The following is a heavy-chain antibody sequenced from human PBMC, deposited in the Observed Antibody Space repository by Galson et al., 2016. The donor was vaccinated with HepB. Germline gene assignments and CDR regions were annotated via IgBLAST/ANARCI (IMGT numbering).Heavy chain of an antibody. Sequence: SLRLSCAASGFSFSDYGMNWVRQAPGKGLQWVSAISGGGVRTWSADFMKGRFTLSRDNSRNMLFLEMKSLRAEDTAVYYCAKTISIFGVNTYFDYWGQGTPVTVSS. D-gene: IGHD3-3*01. CDR1: GFSFSDYG. V-gene: IGHV3-23*01. CDR2: ISGGGVRT. CDR3: AKTISIFGVNTYFDY. J-gene: IGHJ4*02.